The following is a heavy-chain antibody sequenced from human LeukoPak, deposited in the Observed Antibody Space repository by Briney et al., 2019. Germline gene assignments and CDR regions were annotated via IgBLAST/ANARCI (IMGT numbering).Heavy chain of an antibody. V-gene: IGHV3-53*01. CDR2: IYSDNT. D-gene: IGHD5-12*01. CDR1: GFIVSSNS. Sequence: GGSLRLSCTVSGFIVSSNSMSWVRQAPGKGLEWVSFIYSDNTHYSDSVKGRFTTSRDNSKNTLYLQMNSLRAEDTAVYYCARVEGNIVTTTEGYFDYWGQGTLVTVSS. J-gene: IGHJ4*02. CDR3: ARVEGNIVTTTEGYFDY.